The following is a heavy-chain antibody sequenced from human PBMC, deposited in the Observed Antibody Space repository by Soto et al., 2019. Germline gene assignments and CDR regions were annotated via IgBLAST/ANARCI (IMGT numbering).Heavy chain of an antibody. V-gene: IGHV1-18*01. D-gene: IGHD3-3*01. CDR3: AREPRTILGVATALGV. Sequence: ASVKVSCKASGYTFTTYGITWVRQAPGQGLEWLGWISSSNGHTNYAQKFQGRVTMTTDTSTSTAYMEMRSLTSDDTAVYYCAREPRTILGVATALGVWGQGTTVTVSS. J-gene: IGHJ6*02. CDR2: ISSSNGHT. CDR1: GYTFTTYG.